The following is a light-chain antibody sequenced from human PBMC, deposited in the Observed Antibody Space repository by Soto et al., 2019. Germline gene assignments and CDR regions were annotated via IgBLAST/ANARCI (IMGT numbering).Light chain of an antibody. J-gene: IGKJ5*01. CDR2: DAS. CDR1: QSVTSY. CDR3: QHFKSFPIT. V-gene: IGKV3-11*01. Sequence: EIVLTQSPATLSLSPGERATLSCRASQSVTSYLAWYQQRPGQAPRLLINDASRRATGIPDRFSGSGSGADFTLTISSLQPEDFATYYCQHFKSFPITFGQGTRLEIK.